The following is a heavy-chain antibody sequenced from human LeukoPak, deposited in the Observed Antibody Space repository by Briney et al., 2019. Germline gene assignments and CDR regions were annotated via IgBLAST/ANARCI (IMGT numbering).Heavy chain of an antibody. CDR1: GFTFSSYW. CDR2: IKQDGSEK. J-gene: IGHJ5*02. CDR3: ARAPGEGWFDP. Sequence: HPGGSLSLSCAASGFTFSSYWMSWVRQAPGKGLEWVASIKQDGSEKYYVDSVKGRFTISRDNAKNSLYLQMNSLRAEDTALYYCARAPGEGWFDPWGQGTLVTVSS. D-gene: IGHD4-17*01. V-gene: IGHV3-7*01.